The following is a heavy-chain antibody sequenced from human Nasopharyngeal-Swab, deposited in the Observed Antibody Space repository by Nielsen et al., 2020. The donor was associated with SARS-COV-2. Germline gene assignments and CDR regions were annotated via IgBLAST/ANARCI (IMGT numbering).Heavy chain of an antibody. CDR3: TTDLLGAGAYYYYGMDV. Sequence: GGSLRLSCAASGFTFSNAWMSWVRQAPGKGLEWVGRIKSTTDGGTTDYAAPVKGRFTISRDDSKNTLYLQMNSLKTEDTAVYYCTTDLLGAGAYYYYGMDVWGQGTTVTVSS. D-gene: IGHD6-19*01. V-gene: IGHV3-15*01. J-gene: IGHJ6*02. CDR1: GFTFSNAW. CDR2: IKSTTDGGTT.